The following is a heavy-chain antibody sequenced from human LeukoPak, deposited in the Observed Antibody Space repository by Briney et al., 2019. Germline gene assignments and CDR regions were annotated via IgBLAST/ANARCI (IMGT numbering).Heavy chain of an antibody. V-gene: IGHV3-9*01. J-gene: IGHJ3*02. Sequence: GRSLRLSCAASGFTFDDYAMHWVRQAPGKGLEWVSGISWNSGSIGYADSVKGRFTISRDNAKNSLYLQMNSLRAEDTALYYCAKDMGGKYGSGSYSAFDIWGQGKMVTVSS. CDR1: GFTFDDYA. CDR3: AKDMGGKYGSGSYSAFDI. CDR2: ISWNSGSI. D-gene: IGHD3-10*01.